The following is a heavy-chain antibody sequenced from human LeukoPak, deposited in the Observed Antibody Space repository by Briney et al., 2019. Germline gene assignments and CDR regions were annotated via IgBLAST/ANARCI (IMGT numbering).Heavy chain of an antibody. CDR1: GFTFSNYW. CDR3: ARGTYGDYTFDY. CDR2: INQDGSEK. J-gene: IGHJ4*02. V-gene: IGHV3-7*01. Sequence: GGSLRVSCAASGFTFSNYWLTWIRQAPGKGQEWVANINQDGSEKLYVDSVKGRFTISKDNAKNSLYLQMNSLRAEDTAVYFCARGTYGDYTFDYWGQGSLVTVSS. D-gene: IGHD4-17*01.